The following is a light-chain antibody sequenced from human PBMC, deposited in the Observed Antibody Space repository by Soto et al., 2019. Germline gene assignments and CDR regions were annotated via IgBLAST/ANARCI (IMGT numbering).Light chain of an antibody. V-gene: IGLV2-14*03. CDR2: DVS. Sequence: QSALTQPASVSGSPGQSITISCTGVSSDVCGYTYVSWYQQHPGKVPKLMIYDVSHRPSGVSNRFSGSTSGNTASLTISGLQAEDEADYYCSSYTRSSTLEVFGTGTKLTVL. CDR3: SSYTRSSTLEV. J-gene: IGLJ1*01. CDR1: SSDVCGYTY.